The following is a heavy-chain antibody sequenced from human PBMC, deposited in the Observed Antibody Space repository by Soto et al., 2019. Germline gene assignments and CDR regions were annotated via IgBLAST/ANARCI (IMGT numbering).Heavy chain of an antibody. CDR2: ISWNSGSI. CDR1: GFTFDDYA. J-gene: IGHJ4*02. Sequence: GGSLRLSCAASGFTFDDYAMHWVRQAPGKGLEWVSGISWNSGSIGYADSVKGRFTISRDNAKNSLYLQMNSLRAEDTALYYCAKDLQYSSSSGRGYFDYWGQGTLVTVSS. V-gene: IGHV3-9*01. CDR3: AKDLQYSSSSGRGYFDY. D-gene: IGHD6-6*01.